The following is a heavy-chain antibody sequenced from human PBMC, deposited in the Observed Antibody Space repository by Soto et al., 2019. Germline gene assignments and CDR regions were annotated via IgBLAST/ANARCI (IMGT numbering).Heavy chain of an antibody. D-gene: IGHD3-10*01. CDR1: GFPFTSYG. V-gene: IGHV3-30*03. CDR3: VGGQYYFHY. CDR2: ISYDGSDK. J-gene: IGHJ4*02. Sequence: QVQLVESGGGVVQPGRSLRLSCAASGFPFTSYGMHWVREGPDKGLEWVAIISYDGSDKYYADSVKGRFTISRDNSKNTLYLQLNSLRPEDLAFYYSVGGQYYFHYRGQGTLVIVSS.